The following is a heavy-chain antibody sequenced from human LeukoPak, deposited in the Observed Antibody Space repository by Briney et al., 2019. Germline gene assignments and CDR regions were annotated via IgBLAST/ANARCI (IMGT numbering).Heavy chain of an antibody. CDR1: GGSVSSGSYY. Sequence: SETLSLTCTVSGGSVSSGSYYWSWVRQPPGKGLEWIGYIYYSGSTNYNPSLKSRVTISVDTSKNQFSLRLSSVTAADTAVYYCVRGVGSGSYYRFDYWGQGTLVTVSS. V-gene: IGHV4-61*01. CDR3: VRGVGSGSYYRFDY. D-gene: IGHD1-26*01. CDR2: IYYSGST. J-gene: IGHJ4*02.